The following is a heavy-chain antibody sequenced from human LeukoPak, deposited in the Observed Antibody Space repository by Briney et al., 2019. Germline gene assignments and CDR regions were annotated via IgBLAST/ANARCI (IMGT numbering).Heavy chain of an antibody. CDR1: GFTFNSYG. J-gene: IGHJ4*02. V-gene: IGHV3-33*01. Sequence: GRSLRLSCAASGFTFNSYGIHWVRQAPGKGLEWVAFIWYDGSNKYYADSVKGRFTISRDNSKNTMYMQMNSLRAEDTAVYYCARARTTRGFDYWGQGTLVTVSS. CDR2: IWYDGSNK. D-gene: IGHD4-17*01. CDR3: ARARTTRGFDY.